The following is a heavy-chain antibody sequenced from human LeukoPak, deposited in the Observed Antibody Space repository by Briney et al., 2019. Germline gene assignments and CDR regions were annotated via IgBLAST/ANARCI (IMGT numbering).Heavy chain of an antibody. Sequence: GGSLRLSCAASGFTFSDYYMSWIRQAPGKGLEWVSYISSSSSYTDYADSVKGRFTISRDNAKNSLNLQMNSLRAEDTAVYYCAAPLTGYYMWESYRTMHGMDVWGQGTTVTVSS. V-gene: IGHV3-11*03. CDR2: ISSSSSYT. J-gene: IGHJ6*02. CDR1: GFTFSDYY. D-gene: IGHD3-9*01. CDR3: AAPLTGYYMWESYRTMHGMDV.